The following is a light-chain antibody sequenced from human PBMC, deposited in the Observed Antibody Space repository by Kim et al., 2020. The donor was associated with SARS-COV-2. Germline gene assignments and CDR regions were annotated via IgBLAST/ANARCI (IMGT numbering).Light chain of an antibody. CDR1: ELEEKY. Sequence: SYELTQPPSVSVSPGQTASITCSGDELEEKYVSWYEQKAGQSPRLVLYQDTKRPFGIPERFSGSNAGNTATLTIREAQPLDEADYYCQAWDSSTSGVFGGGTKLTVL. J-gene: IGLJ3*02. CDR3: QAWDSSTSGV. CDR2: QDT. V-gene: IGLV3-1*01.